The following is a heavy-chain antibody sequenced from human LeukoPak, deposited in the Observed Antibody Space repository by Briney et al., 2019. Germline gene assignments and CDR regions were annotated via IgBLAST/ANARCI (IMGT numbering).Heavy chain of an antibody. CDR3: ARSGANDFWSGIADY. CDR1: GFSFTNAW. Sequence: GGSLRLSCAASGFSFTNAWMTWVRQAPGKGLEWVANIKQDGSEKYYVDSVKGRFTISRDNAKNSLYLQMNSLRAEDTAVYYCARSGANDFWSGIADYWGQGTLVTVSS. CDR2: IKQDGSEK. V-gene: IGHV3-7*01. J-gene: IGHJ4*02. D-gene: IGHD3-3*01.